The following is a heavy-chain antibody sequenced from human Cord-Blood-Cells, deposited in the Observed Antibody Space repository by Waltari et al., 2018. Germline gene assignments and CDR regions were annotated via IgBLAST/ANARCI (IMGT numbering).Heavy chain of an antibody. D-gene: IGHD6-13*01. CDR1: GGTFSSYA. Sequence: QVQLVQSGAEVKKPGSSVKVSCKASGGTFSSYAISWVRQAPGQGLEWMGGSIPIFGTANYAQKFQGRVTITADKSTSTAYMELSSLRSEDTAVYYCAREGVAAAGTPYYYYGMDVWGQGTTVTVSS. V-gene: IGHV1-69*06. J-gene: IGHJ6*02. CDR2: SIPIFGTA. CDR3: AREGVAAAGTPYYYYGMDV.